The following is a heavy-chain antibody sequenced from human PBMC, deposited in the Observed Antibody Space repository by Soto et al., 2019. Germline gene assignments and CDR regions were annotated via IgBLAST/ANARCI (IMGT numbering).Heavy chain of an antibody. V-gene: IGHV4-39*01. D-gene: IGHD3-22*01. Sequence: SETPSLTCTVHGGSIYFSRFSWGWIRQRPGKGLEWIGSKYYSGTTYYNPSLKSRVAISVDTSKNQFSLKLSSVTAADTAVYYCASLLSDYYRGYLDYWGQGTLVTVS. CDR2: KYYSGTT. CDR3: ASLLSDYYRGYLDY. J-gene: IGHJ4*02. CDR1: GGSIYFSRFS.